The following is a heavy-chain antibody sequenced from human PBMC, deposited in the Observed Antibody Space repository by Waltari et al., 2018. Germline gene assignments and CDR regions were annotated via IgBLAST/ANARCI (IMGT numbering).Heavy chain of an antibody. CDR3: ARDGPYCGGDCYPGVFDP. CDR2: IYHSGST. D-gene: IGHD2-21*02. J-gene: IGHJ5*02. CDR1: GYSISSGYY. V-gene: IGHV4-38-2*02. Sequence: QVQLQESGPGLVKPSETLSLTCAVSGYSISSGYYWGWIRQPPGKGLEWIGSIYHSGSTYYNPSLKSRVTISVDTSKNQFSLKLSSVTAADTAVYYCARDGPYCGGDCYPGVFDPWGQGTLVTVSS.